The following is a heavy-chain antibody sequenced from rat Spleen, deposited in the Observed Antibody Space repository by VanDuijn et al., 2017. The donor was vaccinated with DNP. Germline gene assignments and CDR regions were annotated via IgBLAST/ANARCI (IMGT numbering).Heavy chain of an antibody. Sequence: EVQLVESGGGLMQPGKSLKLSCAASGFPFSDYYMAWVRQAPEKGLEWVATISTTGSRTYYPDSVKGRFTISRDNAKSSLYLQMTSLKSEDTATYYCARRDYPVPAYWGQGTLVTVSS. D-gene: IGHD1-4*01. CDR3: ARRDYPVPAY. CDR2: ISTTGSRT. J-gene: IGHJ3*01. CDR1: GFPFSDYY. V-gene: IGHV5-7*01.